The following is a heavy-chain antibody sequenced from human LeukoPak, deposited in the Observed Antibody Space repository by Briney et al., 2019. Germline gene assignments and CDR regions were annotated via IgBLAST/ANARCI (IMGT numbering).Heavy chain of an antibody. Sequence: ASVKVSCKASGGTFSSYAISWVRQAPGQGLEWMGWIIPIFGTANYAQKFQGRVTITTDESTSTAYMELSSLRSEDTAVYYCARESYYDSSGSPSYFDYWGQGTLATVSS. D-gene: IGHD3-22*01. CDR2: IIPIFGTA. CDR1: GGTFSSYA. CDR3: ARESYYDSSGSPSYFDY. V-gene: IGHV1-69*05. J-gene: IGHJ4*02.